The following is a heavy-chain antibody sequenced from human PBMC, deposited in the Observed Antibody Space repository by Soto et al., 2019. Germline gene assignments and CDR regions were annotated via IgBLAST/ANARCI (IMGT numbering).Heavy chain of an antibody. Sequence: GGSLRLSCAASGFTFSSYSMNWVRQAPGKGLEWVSYISSSSSTIYYADSVKGRLTISRDNAKNSLYLQMNSLRDEDTAVYYCARDLITVYSSSSAPHDYWGQGTLVTVSS. V-gene: IGHV3-48*02. CDR3: ARDLITVYSSSSAPHDY. J-gene: IGHJ4*02. CDR1: GFTFSSYS. D-gene: IGHD6-6*01. CDR2: ISSSSSTI.